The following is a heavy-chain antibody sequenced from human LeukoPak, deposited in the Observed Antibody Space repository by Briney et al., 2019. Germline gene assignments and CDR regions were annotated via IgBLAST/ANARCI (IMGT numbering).Heavy chain of an antibody. CDR2: ISWNSGSI. CDR3: ARESGSYDY. J-gene: IGHJ4*02. D-gene: IGHD1-26*01. CDR1: GFTFDDYA. V-gene: IGHV3-9*01. Sequence: PGGSLRLSCAASGFTFDDYAMHWVRQAPGKGLEWVSGISWNSGSIGYADSVKGRFTISRDNAKNSLYLQMNSLRAEDTAVYYCARESGSYDYWGQGTLVTVSS.